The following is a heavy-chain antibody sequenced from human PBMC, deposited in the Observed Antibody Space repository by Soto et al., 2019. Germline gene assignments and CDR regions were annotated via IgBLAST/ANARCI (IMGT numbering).Heavy chain of an antibody. V-gene: IGHV1-69*12. CDR2: IILPFGTP. CDR3: VRGPDYEGYFDY. J-gene: IGHJ4*02. D-gene: IGHD3-22*01. CDR1: GTTFSNFA. Sequence: QVRLVQSGAEVKKTESSVKVSCEASGTTFSNFAIGWVRQAPGHGLEWMGGIILPFGTPNYAKKFQGRVTMSADESMTTVYMELRGLRSGDTAVYYCVRGPDYEGYFDYWGQGTLVTVSS.